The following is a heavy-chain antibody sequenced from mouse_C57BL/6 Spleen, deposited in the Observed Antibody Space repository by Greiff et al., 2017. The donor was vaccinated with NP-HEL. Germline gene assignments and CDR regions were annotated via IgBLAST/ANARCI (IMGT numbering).Heavy chain of an antibody. J-gene: IGHJ2*01. CDR3: AREGNWEGDYFDY. CDR1: GYSITSGYY. CDR2: ISYDGSN. Sequence: EVQVVESGPGLVKPSQSLSLTCSVTGYSITSGYYWNWIRQFPGNKLEWMGYISYDGSNNYNPSLKNRISITRDTSKNQFFLKLNSVTTEDTATYYCAREGNWEGDYFDYWGQGTTLTVSS. D-gene: IGHD4-1*01. V-gene: IGHV3-6*01.